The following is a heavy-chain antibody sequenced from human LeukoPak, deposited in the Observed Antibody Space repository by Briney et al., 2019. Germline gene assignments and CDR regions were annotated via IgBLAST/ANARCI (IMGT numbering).Heavy chain of an antibody. D-gene: IGHD2-2*01. Sequence: PSETLSLTCSVSGASISSGDYYWSWIRQPPGKGLEWIGHIYYSGSTYFNPSLKSRVTMSVDTSKNQFSLKLSSVTAADTAVYYCAREPGTGNWFDPWGQGTLVTVSS. V-gene: IGHV4-30-4*02. CDR3: AREPGTGNWFDP. J-gene: IGHJ5*02. CDR1: GASISSGDYY. CDR2: IYYSGST.